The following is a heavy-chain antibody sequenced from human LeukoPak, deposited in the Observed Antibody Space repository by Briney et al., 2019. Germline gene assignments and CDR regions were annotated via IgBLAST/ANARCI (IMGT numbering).Heavy chain of an antibody. Sequence: SVKVSCKASGGTFSSYAISWVRQAPGQGLEWMGRIIPILGIANYAQNFQGRVTITADKSTSTAYMELSSLRSEDTAVYYCARDRADYYDSSGSKGSDYWGQGTLVTVSS. D-gene: IGHD3-22*01. J-gene: IGHJ4*02. CDR3: ARDRADYYDSSGSKGSDY. CDR2: IIPILGIA. CDR1: GGTFSSYA. V-gene: IGHV1-69*04.